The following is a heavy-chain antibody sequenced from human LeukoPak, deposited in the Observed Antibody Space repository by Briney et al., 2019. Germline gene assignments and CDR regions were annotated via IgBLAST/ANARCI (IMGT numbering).Heavy chain of an antibody. Sequence: SETLSLTCTVSGGSISSSSYYWGWIRQPPGKGQEWIGSIYYSGSTYYNPSLKSRVTISVDTSKNQFSLKLSSVTAADTAVYYCARAYDFWSGYPYYFDYWGQRTLVTVSS. V-gene: IGHV4-39*07. D-gene: IGHD3-3*01. J-gene: IGHJ4*02. CDR2: IYYSGST. CDR3: ARAYDFWSGYPYYFDY. CDR1: GGSISSSSYY.